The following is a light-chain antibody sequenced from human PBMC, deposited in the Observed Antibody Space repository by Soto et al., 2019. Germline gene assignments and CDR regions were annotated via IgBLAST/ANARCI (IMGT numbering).Light chain of an antibody. CDR2: GAS. CDR3: RQCGSSHPFT. Sequence: EIVMTHSPTTLSVSPGSRSNLSCRASQSVSSTYLAWYQQKPGQAPRLLIYGASSRATGIPDRFSGSGSGTDFTLTISRLEPADFAVYYCRQCGSSHPFTFGPGTKVDIK. CDR1: QSVSSTY. V-gene: IGKV3-20*01. J-gene: IGKJ3*01.